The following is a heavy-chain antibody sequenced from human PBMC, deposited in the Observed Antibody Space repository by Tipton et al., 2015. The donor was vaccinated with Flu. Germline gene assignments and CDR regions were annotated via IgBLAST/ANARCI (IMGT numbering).Heavy chain of an antibody. CDR2: INQDGSVK. J-gene: IGHJ4*02. CDR3: VRAMHY. Sequence: SLRLSCAASGFTFSTYWMTWVRQAPGKGLEWVANINQDGSVKYYVDSVKGRFTISRDNAKNSLYLQMNSLRAEDTAVYYCVRAMHYWGQGTLVTVSS. CDR1: GFTFSTYW. V-gene: IGHV3-7*01.